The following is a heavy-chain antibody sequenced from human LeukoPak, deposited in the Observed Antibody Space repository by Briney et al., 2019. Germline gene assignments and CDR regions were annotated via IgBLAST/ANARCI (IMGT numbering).Heavy chain of an antibody. CDR1: GYTFTGYY. Sequence: ASVKVSCKASGYTFTGYYMHWVRQAPGQGLEWMGWINPNSGGTNYAQKFQGRVTMTRDTSISTAYMELSRLRSDDTAVYYCARESRARVVVNVLRYRGQGTLVTVSS. V-gene: IGHV1-2*02. CDR2: INPNSGGT. J-gene: IGHJ4*02. D-gene: IGHD3-22*01. CDR3: ARESRARVVVNVLRY.